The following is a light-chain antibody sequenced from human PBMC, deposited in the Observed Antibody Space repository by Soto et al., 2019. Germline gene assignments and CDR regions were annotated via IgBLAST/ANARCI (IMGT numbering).Light chain of an antibody. CDR3: LLYYDGANV. Sequence: QAVVTQEPSLTVSPGGTVTLTCASSTAAVTSASYPSWFQQKPGQAPRALIYTISNKHSWTPARFSGSLLGGKAALTLSDVQPEDEAAYFCLLYYDGANVFGPGTKLTVL. J-gene: IGLJ1*01. CDR1: TAAVTSASY. CDR2: TIS. V-gene: IGLV7-43*01.